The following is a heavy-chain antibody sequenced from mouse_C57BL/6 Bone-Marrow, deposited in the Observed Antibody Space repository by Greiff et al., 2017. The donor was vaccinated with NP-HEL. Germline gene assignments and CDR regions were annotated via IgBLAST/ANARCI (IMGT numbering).Heavy chain of an antibody. CDR1: GFNIPDDY. D-gene: IGHD1-1*01. CDR3: TTVVAPGAMDY. J-gene: IGHJ4*01. Sequence: EVQLQQSGAELVRPGASVKLSCTASGFNIPDDYLHWVKQRPEQGLEWIGWIDPENGDTEYASTFPGPATITADTTSHTAYLPLSSLTSEDTAVYDCTTVVAPGAMDYWGQGTSVTVSS. V-gene: IGHV14-4*01. CDR2: IDPENGDT.